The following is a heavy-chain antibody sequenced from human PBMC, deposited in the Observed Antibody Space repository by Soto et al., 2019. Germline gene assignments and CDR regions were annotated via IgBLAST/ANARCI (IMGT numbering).Heavy chain of an antibody. V-gene: IGHV5-51*01. Sequence: GESLKISCKGSGYSFTSNWIGWVRQMPGKGLEWMGIIYPGDSDTRYSPSFQGQVTISADKSISTAYLQWSSLKASDTAMYYCARHIAARPEGIDYYYGMDVWGQGTTVTVSS. CDR3: ARHIAARPEGIDYYYGMDV. CDR2: IYPGDSDT. CDR1: GYSFTSNW. J-gene: IGHJ6*02. D-gene: IGHD6-6*01.